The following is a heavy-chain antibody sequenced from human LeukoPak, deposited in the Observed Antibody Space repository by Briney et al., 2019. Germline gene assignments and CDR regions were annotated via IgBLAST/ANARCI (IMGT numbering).Heavy chain of an antibody. D-gene: IGHD6-19*01. CDR1: GYTLTGLS. CDR2: MNPKSGNT. Sequence: ASVKVSCKVSGYTLTGLSMHWVRQVTGQGLEWMGWMNPKSGNTGYAQKFQGRVTITRNTSISTAYMEVSSLRYEDTAVYYCARRAVDNSYYYYMDVWGKGTTVTVSS. J-gene: IGHJ6*03. V-gene: IGHV1-8*03. CDR3: ARRAVDNSYYYYMDV.